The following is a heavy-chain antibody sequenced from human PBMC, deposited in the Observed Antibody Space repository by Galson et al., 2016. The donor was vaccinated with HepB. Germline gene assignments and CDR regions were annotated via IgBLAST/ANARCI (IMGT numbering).Heavy chain of an antibody. CDR3: ARCLNPRGGYNYYYYNGMDV. CDR2: IYHSGST. Sequence: SETLSLTCTVSGGSISPYYWSWIRQPPGKSLEFIGYIYHSGSTKYNPSLNSRVTISLDTSKNQFSLKLSSVTAPDTAVYFCARCLNPRGGYNYYYYNGMDVWGQGTTVIVSS. V-gene: IGHV4-59*01. D-gene: IGHD5-24*01. CDR1: GGSISPYY. J-gene: IGHJ6*02.